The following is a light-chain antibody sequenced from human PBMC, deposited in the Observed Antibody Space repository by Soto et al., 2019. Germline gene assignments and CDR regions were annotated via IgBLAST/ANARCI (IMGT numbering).Light chain of an antibody. J-gene: IGLJ1*01. V-gene: IGLV2-14*03. CDR2: DVT. CDR1: SSDVGGYNY. CDR3: SSYRRGSTYV. Sequence: QSVLTQPASVSGSPGQSITVSCTGTSSDVGGYNYVSWYQQHPGKAPRLMIYDVTNRPSGVSDRFSGSKSGNTASLTISGLQAEDEADYYCSSYRRGSTYVFGTGNKLTVL.